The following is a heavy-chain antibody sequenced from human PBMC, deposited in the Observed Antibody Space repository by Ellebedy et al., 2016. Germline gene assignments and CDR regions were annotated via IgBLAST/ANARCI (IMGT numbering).Heavy chain of an antibody. J-gene: IGHJ4*02. CDR2: IYYSGST. Sequence: LRLXXSVSGDSISSGAYYWSWIRQHPGKGLEWIGYIYYSGSTYYNPSLKSRVTISVDTSKNQFSLKLSSVTAADTAVYYCARDRASSGSAWNWGQGTLVTVSS. CDR1: GDSISSGAYY. CDR3: ARDRASSGSAWN. D-gene: IGHD1-26*01. V-gene: IGHV4-31*03.